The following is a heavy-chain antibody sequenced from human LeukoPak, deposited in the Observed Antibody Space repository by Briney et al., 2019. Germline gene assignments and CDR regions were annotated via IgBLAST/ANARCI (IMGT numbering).Heavy chain of an antibody. CDR3: AKDISVAAAEGGDFDY. J-gene: IGHJ4*02. D-gene: IGHD6-13*01. Sequence: SLRLSCAASGFTFDDYAMHWVRQAPGEGLEWVSGISWNSGSINYADSVKGRFTISRDNAKNSLYLQMNSLRPEDTALYYCAKDISVAAAEGGDFDYLGQGTLVTVSS. CDR1: GFTFDDYA. V-gene: IGHV3-9*01. CDR2: ISWNSGSI.